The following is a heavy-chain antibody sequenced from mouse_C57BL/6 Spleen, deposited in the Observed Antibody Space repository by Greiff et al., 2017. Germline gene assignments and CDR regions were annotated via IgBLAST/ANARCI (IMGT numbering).Heavy chain of an antibody. J-gene: IGHJ2*01. Sequence: EVKLVESGGGLVQPGGSLSLSCAASGFTFTDYYMSWVRQPPGKALEWLGFIRNKANGYTTEYSASVKGRFTISRDNSQSILYLQMNALRAEDSATYYCARYKAITRGYFDYWGQGTTLTVSS. D-gene: IGHD1-1*01. CDR3: ARYKAITRGYFDY. CDR2: IRNKANGYTT. CDR1: GFTFTDYY. V-gene: IGHV7-3*01.